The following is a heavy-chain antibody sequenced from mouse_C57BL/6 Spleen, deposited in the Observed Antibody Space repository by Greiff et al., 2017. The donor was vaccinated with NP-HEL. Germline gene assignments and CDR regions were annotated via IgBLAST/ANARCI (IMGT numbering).Heavy chain of an antibody. D-gene: IGHD1-1*01. V-gene: IGHV1-18*01. Sequence: VQLKQSGPELVKPGASVKIPCKASGYTFTDYNMDWVKQSHGKSLEWIGDINPNNGGTIYNQKFKGKATLTVDKSSSTAYMELRSLTSEDTAVYYCARWGYGSSYGYFDVWGTGTTVTVSS. CDR1: GYTFTDYN. CDR2: INPNNGGT. CDR3: ARWGYGSSYGYFDV. J-gene: IGHJ1*03.